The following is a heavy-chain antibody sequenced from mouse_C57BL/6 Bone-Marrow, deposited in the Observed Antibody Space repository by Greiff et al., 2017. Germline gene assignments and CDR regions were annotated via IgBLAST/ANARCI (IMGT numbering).Heavy chain of an antibody. D-gene: IGHD2-13*01. J-gene: IGHJ2*01. V-gene: IGHV1-5*01. CDR3: TRSGDYYYFDY. CDR1: GYTFTSYW. Sequence: VQLQQSGTVLARPGASVKMSCKTSGYTFTSYWMHWVKQRPGQGLEWIGAIYPGNSDTSYNQKFKGKAKLTAVTSASTAYMELSSRTNEDSAVYYCTRSGDYYYFDYWGQGTTLTVSS. CDR2: IYPGNSDT.